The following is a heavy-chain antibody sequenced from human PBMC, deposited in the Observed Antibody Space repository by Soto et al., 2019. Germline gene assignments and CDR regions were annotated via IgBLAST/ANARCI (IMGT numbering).Heavy chain of an antibody. J-gene: IGHJ4*02. CDR3: ARDHSSIAARPSNYFDY. CDR2: INPNSGGT. Sequence: ASVKVSCKASGYTFTGYYMHWVRQAPGQGLEWMGRINPNSGGTNYAQKFQGRVTMTRDTSISTAYMELSRLRSDDTAVYYCARDHSSIAARPSNYFDYWGQGTLVTVSS. CDR1: GYTFTGYY. V-gene: IGHV1-2*06. D-gene: IGHD6-6*01.